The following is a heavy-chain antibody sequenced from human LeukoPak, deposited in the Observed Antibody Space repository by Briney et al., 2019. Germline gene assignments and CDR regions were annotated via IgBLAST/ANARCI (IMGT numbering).Heavy chain of an antibody. V-gene: IGHV4-34*01. D-gene: IGHD2-15*01. J-gene: IGHJ4*02. CDR2: INHSGST. CDR1: GGSFSGYY. CDR3: ARLVVVVAATHADY. Sequence: SETLSLTCAVYGGSFSGYYWSWIRQPPGKGLEWIGEINHSGSTNYNPSLKSQVTISVDTSKNQFSLKLSSVTAADTAVYYCARLVVVVAATHADYWGQGTLVTVSS.